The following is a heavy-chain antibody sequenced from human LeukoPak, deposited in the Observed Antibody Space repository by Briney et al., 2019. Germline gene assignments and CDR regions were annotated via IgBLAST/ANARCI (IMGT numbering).Heavy chain of an antibody. Sequence: ASETPSLTCAVYGGSFSGYYWSWIRQPPGKGLEWIGEINHSGSTNYNPSLKSRVTISVDTSKNQFSLKLSSVTAADTAVYYCARVNCSSTSCYSFDYWGQGTLVTVSS. D-gene: IGHD2-2*01. J-gene: IGHJ4*02. CDR3: ARVNCSSTSCYSFDY. V-gene: IGHV4-34*01. CDR2: INHSGST. CDR1: GGSFSGYY.